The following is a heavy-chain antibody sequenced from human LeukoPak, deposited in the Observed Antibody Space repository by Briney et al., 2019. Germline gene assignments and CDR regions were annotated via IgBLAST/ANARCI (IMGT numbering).Heavy chain of an antibody. V-gene: IGHV3-64D*09. CDR1: GFTFSTYA. D-gene: IGHD6-13*01. J-gene: IGHJ4*02. CDR2: ISHNGDTT. Sequence: PGGSLRLSCSASGFTFSTYAIYWVRQTPGKGLEYVSAISHNGDTTYYAASVKGRFTISRDNSKNTLYLQMRSLRPEDTALYYCVNTAAEDYWGQGTLVTVSS. CDR3: VNTAAEDY.